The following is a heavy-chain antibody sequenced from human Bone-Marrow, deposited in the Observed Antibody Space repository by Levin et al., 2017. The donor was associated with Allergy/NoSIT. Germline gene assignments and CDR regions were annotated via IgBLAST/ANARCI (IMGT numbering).Heavy chain of an antibody. V-gene: IGHV3-7*01. J-gene: IGHJ6*02. Sequence: SCGASGFALSSYWMTWVRQAPGKGLEWVANINQDGSAKYFLDSVKGRFTISKDNAKASLYLQMSSLRAEDTAIYYCARVMAGHYYHFYNGMDVWGHGTTVTVSS. CDR1: GFALSSYW. CDR2: INQDGSAK. CDR3: ARVMAGHYYHFYNGMDV. D-gene: IGHD3-10*01.